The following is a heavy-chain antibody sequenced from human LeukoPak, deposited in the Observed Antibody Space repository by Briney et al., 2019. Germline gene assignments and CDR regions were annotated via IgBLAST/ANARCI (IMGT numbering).Heavy chain of an antibody. Sequence: KPGGSLRLSCAASGFTFSNAWMSWVRQAPGKGPEWVGRIKSKTDDGTTDYAAPVKGRFTISRDDSKNTLYLQMNSLKTEDTAVYYCTTSACTNGVCYTSVDYWGQGTLVTVSS. J-gene: IGHJ4*02. CDR2: IKSKTDDGTT. V-gene: IGHV3-15*01. CDR1: GFTFSNAW. D-gene: IGHD2-8*01. CDR3: TTSACTNGVCYTSVDY.